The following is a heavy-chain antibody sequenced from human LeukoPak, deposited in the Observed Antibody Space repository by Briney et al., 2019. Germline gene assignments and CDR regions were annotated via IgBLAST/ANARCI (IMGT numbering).Heavy chain of an antibody. J-gene: IGHJ4*02. Sequence: PGGSLRLSCVASGFTFSSYWMTWVRQAPGKGLEWVANIKTDGSQIYYEDSVKGRFTISRDNAKNSLYLQMNSLRVEDTAMYYCARDLNWETYWGQGTLVSVSS. V-gene: IGHV3-7*01. CDR2: IKTDGSQI. CDR3: ARDLNWETY. D-gene: IGHD7-27*01. CDR1: GFTFSSYW.